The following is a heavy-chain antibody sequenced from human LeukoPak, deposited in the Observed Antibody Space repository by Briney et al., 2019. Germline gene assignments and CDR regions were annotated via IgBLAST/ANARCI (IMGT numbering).Heavy chain of an antibody. Sequence: GGSLRLSCAASGLTFSNAWMSWVRQAPGKGLEWVGRIKRKSDGGTTDYAVPVKGRFTISRDDSKNTLYLQMNSLKTEDTAVYYCTTEIDWGQGTLVTVSS. D-gene: IGHD2/OR15-2a*01. CDR2: IKRKSDGGTT. CDR1: GLTFSNAW. CDR3: TTEID. J-gene: IGHJ4*02. V-gene: IGHV3-15*01.